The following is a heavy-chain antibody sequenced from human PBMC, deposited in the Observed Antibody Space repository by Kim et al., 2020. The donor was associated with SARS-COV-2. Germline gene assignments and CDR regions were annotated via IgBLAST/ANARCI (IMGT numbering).Heavy chain of an antibody. D-gene: IGHD6-13*01. V-gene: IGHV3-30*07. Sequence: DSVKGRFTISRDNSKTPLFLQMNSLRADDTAVYFCARDGTYSSSWQTFDYWGQGTLVTVSS. CDR3: ARDGTYSSSWQTFDY. J-gene: IGHJ4*02.